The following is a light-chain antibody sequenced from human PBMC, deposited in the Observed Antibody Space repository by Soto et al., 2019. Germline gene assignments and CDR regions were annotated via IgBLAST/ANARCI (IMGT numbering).Light chain of an antibody. CDR3: SSYTRSSSYV. Sequence: QSVLTQPASVSGSPGQSITISCTGTSSDVGAYNSVSWYQQYPGKAPKLVIHDVSNRPSGVSNRFSGSKSGNTASLTISGLQAEDEADYYCSSYTRSSSYVVGSATKLTVL. V-gene: IGLV2-14*01. CDR1: SSDVGAYNS. J-gene: IGLJ1*01. CDR2: DVS.